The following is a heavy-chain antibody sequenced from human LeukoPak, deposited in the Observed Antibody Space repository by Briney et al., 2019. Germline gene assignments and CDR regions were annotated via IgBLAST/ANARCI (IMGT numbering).Heavy chain of an antibody. Sequence: PSETLSLTCTVSAGSINSGGYFWTWVRQHPGEGLEWIGYIWNSGNSYYSPSLSSRVIISADSSKSTFSLKLSSVTAADTAVYYCARYHCGSTYCPGVDFYGQGTLVTVPS. CDR1: AGSINSGGYF. J-gene: IGHJ4*02. CDR3: ARYHCGSTYCPGVDF. D-gene: IGHD2-2*01. CDR2: IWNSGNS. V-gene: IGHV4-31*03.